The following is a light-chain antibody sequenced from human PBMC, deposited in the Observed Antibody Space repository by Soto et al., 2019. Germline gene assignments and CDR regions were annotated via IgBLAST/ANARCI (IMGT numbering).Light chain of an antibody. CDR2: AAS. J-gene: IGKJ2*01. CDR1: QSISSY. CDR3: QHSYSTPYT. V-gene: IGKV1-39*01. Sequence: DIQMTQSPSSLSASVGDRVTITCRASQSISSYLNWYQQKQGKAPKLLIYAASSLQSGVPSRFSGSGSGTDFTLTISSLQPEDFATYYCQHSYSTPYTFGQGTKLEIK.